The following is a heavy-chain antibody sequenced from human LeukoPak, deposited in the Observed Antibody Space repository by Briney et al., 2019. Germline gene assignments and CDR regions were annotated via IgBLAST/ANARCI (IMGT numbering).Heavy chain of an antibody. J-gene: IGHJ6*03. CDR3: AKENDSSGYPYYYYYMDV. D-gene: IGHD3-22*01. CDR2: ISGSAAAT. Sequence: GGSLRLSCAASGFTFSAYGMTWVRQAPGKGLEWVSAISGSAAATFYADSVKGRFTISRDNSKNTLYLQMNSLRAEDTAVYYCAKENDSSGYPYYYYYMDVWGKGTTVTISS. CDR1: GFTFSAYG. V-gene: IGHV3-23*01.